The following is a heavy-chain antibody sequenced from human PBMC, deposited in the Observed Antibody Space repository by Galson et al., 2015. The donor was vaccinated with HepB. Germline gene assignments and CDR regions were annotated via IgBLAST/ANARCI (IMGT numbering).Heavy chain of an antibody. CDR3: ARAKVAAAGGGPNYFDY. D-gene: IGHD6-13*01. J-gene: IGHJ4*02. CDR2: ISSSSSTI. CDR1: GLTFSSYS. V-gene: IGHV3-48*01. Sequence: SLRLSCAASGLTFSSYSMNWVRQAPGKGLEWVSYISSSSSTIYYADSVKGRFTISRDNAKNSLYLQMNSLRAEDTAVYYCARAKVAAAGGGPNYFDYWGQGTLVTVSS.